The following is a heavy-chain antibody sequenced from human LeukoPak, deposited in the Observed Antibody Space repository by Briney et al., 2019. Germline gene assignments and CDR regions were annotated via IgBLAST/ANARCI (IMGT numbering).Heavy chain of an antibody. CDR1: EFTFGSYS. CDR2: ISSSSSYI. CDR3: ASHTGGAFDI. Sequence: GGSLRLSCAASEFTFGSYSMNWVRQAPGKGLEWVSSISSSSSYIYYADSVKGRFTISRDNAKNSLYLQMNSLRAEDTAVYYCASHTGGAFDIWGQGTMVTVSS. V-gene: IGHV3-21*01. D-gene: IGHD3-10*01. J-gene: IGHJ3*02.